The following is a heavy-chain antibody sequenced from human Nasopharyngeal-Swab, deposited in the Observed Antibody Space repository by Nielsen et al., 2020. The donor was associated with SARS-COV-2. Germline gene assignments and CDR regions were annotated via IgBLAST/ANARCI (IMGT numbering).Heavy chain of an antibody. V-gene: IGHV3-23*03. CDR1: GFNINNYG. J-gene: IGHJ3*01. Sequence: GGSLRLSCVATGFNINNYGMSWVRQAPGKGLEWVSVIYNDGISMYYADSVKGHFTISRDDSKNTVYLQMHSLRAEDTAVYYCAKGGAAFWLWGQGTMVSVSS. D-gene: IGHD3-3*01. CDR3: AKGGAAFWL. CDR2: IYNDGISM.